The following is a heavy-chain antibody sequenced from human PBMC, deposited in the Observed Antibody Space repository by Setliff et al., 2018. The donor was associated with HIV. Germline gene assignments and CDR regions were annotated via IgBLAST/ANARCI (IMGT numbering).Heavy chain of an antibody. D-gene: IGHD2-21*01. CDR3: ARRDGRSMNAFQI. Sequence: LKISCKALDYTFTTYWIAWVRQMPGEGLEWMGIIYPDDSDIRYNPSVQNQITIPADKSIATAYLQLNNLKASDTATYYCARRDGRSMNAFQIWGPGTMVTVSS. CDR2: IYPDDSDI. J-gene: IGHJ3*01. CDR1: DYTFTTYW. V-gene: IGHV5-51*01.